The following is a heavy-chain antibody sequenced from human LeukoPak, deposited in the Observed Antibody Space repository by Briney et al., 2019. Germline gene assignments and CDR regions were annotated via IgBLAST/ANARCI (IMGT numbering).Heavy chain of an antibody. CDR3: ARGRPHGNDY. D-gene: IGHD4-23*01. CDR1: GFTFSSYW. CDR2: IASDGSST. J-gene: IGHJ4*02. V-gene: IGHV3-74*01. Sequence: GGSLRLSCAASGFTFSSYWMNWVRQAPGKGLVRVSRIASDGSSTTYADSVKGRFSISRDNAKNTLYLQMNSLRVADTAVYYCARGRPHGNDYWGQGTLVTVSS.